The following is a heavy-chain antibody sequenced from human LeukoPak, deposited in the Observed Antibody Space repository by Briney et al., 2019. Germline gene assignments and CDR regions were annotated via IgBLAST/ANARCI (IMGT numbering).Heavy chain of an antibody. Sequence: SETLSLNCTVSGGSISSYYWSWIRQPAGKGLEWIGRIYTSGSTNYNPSLKSRVTMSVDTSKTQFPLKLSSVTATDTAVYYCARVATVTTAYYYYMDVWGKGTTVTVSS. CDR2: IYTSGST. CDR1: GGSISSYY. CDR3: ARVATVTTAYYYYMDV. J-gene: IGHJ6*03. D-gene: IGHD4-17*01. V-gene: IGHV4-4*07.